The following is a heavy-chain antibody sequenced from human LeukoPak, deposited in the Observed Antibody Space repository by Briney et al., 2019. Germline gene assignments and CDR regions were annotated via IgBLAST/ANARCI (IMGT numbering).Heavy chain of an antibody. Sequence: SVKVSCKASGGTFSGYAISWVRQAPGQGLEWMGGIIPIFGTANYAQKFQGRVTITTDESTSTAYMELSSLRSEDTAVYYCARAALDYYDSSGYSQPRFPYYFDYWGQGTLVTVSS. CDR2: IIPIFGTA. V-gene: IGHV1-69*05. CDR1: GGTFSGYA. J-gene: IGHJ4*02. D-gene: IGHD3-22*01. CDR3: ARAALDYYDSSGYSQPRFPYYFDY.